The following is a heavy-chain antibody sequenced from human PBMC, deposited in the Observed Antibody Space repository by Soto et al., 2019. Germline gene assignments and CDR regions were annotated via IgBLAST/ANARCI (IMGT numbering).Heavy chain of an antibody. CDR2: ISYDGSNK. J-gene: IGHJ3*02. CDR3: SKDVEVRGVDAFDI. CDR1: GFTFSNYA. V-gene: IGHV3-30*18. Sequence: QVQLVESGGGVVQPGRSLRLSCEASGFTFSNYAMHWVRQAPGKGLVWVAVISYDGSNKYYADSVKRRFTISRDNSKNTLYLQMNSLRAEDTAVYYCSKDVEVRGVDAFDIWGQGRMVTVSS. D-gene: IGHD3-10*01.